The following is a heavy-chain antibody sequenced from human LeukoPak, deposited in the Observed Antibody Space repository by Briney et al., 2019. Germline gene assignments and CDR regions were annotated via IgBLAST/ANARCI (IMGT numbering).Heavy chain of an antibody. Sequence: AGGSLRLSCAASSITVTKAWMNWVRQAPGKGLEWVARIVSETVGGRTDYAASVKGRFTISRDDSKSTLFLQMSSLKIEDTAVYYCATSITTPGAFDIWGQGVLVTVSS. CDR1: SITVTKAW. V-gene: IGHV3-15*07. D-gene: IGHD1-1*01. J-gene: IGHJ4*02. CDR3: ATSITTPGAFDI. CDR2: IVSETVGGRT.